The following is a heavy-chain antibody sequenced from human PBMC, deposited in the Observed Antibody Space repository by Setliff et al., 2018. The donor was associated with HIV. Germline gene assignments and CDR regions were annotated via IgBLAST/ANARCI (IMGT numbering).Heavy chain of an antibody. CDR3: ARVILPPSFLIY. Sequence: ASVKVSCKASGYTFTAYGIAWVRQAPGQGLEWMGWISPYNGDANYAQKMQGRVTMTTDTSTSTAYMELRSLGSDDTAVYYCARVILPPSFLIYWGQGTLVTVSS. CDR1: GYTFTAYG. CDR2: ISPYNGDA. D-gene: IGHD2-15*01. V-gene: IGHV1-18*01. J-gene: IGHJ4*02.